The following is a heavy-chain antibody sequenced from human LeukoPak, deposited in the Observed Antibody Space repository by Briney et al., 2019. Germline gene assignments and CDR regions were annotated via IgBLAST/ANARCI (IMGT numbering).Heavy chain of an antibody. V-gene: IGHV3-23*01. CDR2: ISGSGGST. CDR3: AKDPTYYYGSGSYWRNYYFDY. Sequence: SGGSLRLSCAASGFTFSSYAMSWVRQAPGKGLEWVSAISGSGGSTYYADSVKGRFTISRGNSKNTLYLQMNSLRAEDTAVYYCAKDPTYYYGSGSYWRNYYFDYWGQGTLVTVSS. CDR1: GFTFSSYA. J-gene: IGHJ4*02. D-gene: IGHD3-10*01.